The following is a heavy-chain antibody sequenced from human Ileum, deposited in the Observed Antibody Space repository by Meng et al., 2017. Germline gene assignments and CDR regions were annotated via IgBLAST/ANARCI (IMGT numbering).Heavy chain of an antibody. CDR3: ARHIVGPTPGMEY. CDR1: GDSISSSGW. D-gene: IGHD1-26*01. Sequence: RLQGSRPGLVTPSGTLSLTCAISGDSISSSGWWSWVRQPPGKGLEWIGQIYQSGSTNDNPSLKSRVTISIDRSENQLSLKLSSVTAADTAVYYCARHIVGPTPGMEYWGQGTLVTVSS. CDR2: IYQSGST. V-gene: IGHV4-4*02. J-gene: IGHJ4*02.